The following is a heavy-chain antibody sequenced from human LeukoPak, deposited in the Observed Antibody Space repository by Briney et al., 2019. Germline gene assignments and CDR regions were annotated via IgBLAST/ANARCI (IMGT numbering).Heavy chain of an antibody. V-gene: IGHV1-69*06. CDR2: IIPMVGTA. J-gene: IGHJ1*01. CDR3: ARVFYFNYPRHAGYFQP. Sequence: GASVKLSCKASGGTFSSSPITWVRQAPGQGLEGRGEIIPMVGTANYDQKFQGRVTITAAKSTSPAYMELTSLRSEDTAVYYCARVFYFNYPRHAGYFQPWGQGTLVPVSS. CDR1: GGTFSSSP. D-gene: IGHD5-24*01.